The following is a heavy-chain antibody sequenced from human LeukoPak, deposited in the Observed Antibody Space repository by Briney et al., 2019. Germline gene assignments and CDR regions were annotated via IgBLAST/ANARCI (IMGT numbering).Heavy chain of an antibody. Sequence: GGSLRLSCAASGFTFSSYSMNWVRQAPGKGLEWVSSISSSSSYIYYADSVKGRFTISRDNAKNSLYLQMNSLRAEDTAIYYCAKDRTVGASYWYFDLWGRGTLVTVSS. D-gene: IGHD1-26*01. CDR1: GFTFSSYS. V-gene: IGHV3-21*04. CDR2: ISSSSSYI. CDR3: AKDRTVGASYWYFDL. J-gene: IGHJ2*01.